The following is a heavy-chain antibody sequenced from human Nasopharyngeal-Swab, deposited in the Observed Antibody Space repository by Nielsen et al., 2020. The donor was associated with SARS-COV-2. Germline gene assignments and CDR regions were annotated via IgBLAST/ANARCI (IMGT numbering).Heavy chain of an antibody. CDR2: FDPEDGET. Sequence: WVRQAPGQGLEWMGGFDPEDGETIYAQKFQGRVTITRDTSASTAYMELSSLRSEDTAVYYCAREMATRNFDYWGQGTLVTVSS. D-gene: IGHD5-24*01. J-gene: IGHJ4*02. V-gene: IGHV1-24*01. CDR3: AREMATRNFDY.